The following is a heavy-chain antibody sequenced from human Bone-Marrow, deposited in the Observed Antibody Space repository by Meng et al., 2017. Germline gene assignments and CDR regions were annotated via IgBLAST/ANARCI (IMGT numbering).Heavy chain of an antibody. CDR3: ARTSHYYDNLPPNAFDI. Sequence: GESLKISCAASGFTFSDYYMSWIRQAPGKGLEWVSFISSSGSNIYYADSVKGRFTISRDNAKTTLYLQMNSLRAEDTAVYCCARTSHYYDNLPPNAFDIWGQGTMVTVSS. D-gene: IGHD3-22*01. J-gene: IGHJ3*02. V-gene: IGHV3-11*01. CDR2: ISSSGSNI. CDR1: GFTFSDYY.